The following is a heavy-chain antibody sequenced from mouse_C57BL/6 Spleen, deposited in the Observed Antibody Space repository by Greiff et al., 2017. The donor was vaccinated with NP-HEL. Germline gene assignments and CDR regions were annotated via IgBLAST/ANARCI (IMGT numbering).Heavy chain of an antibody. D-gene: IGHD1-1*01. CDR1: GYAFSSYW. CDR2: IYPGDGDT. V-gene: IGHV1-80*01. J-gene: IGHJ2*01. Sequence: VQLQESGAELVKPGASVKISCKASGYAFSSYWMNWVKQRPGKGLEWIGQIYPGDGDTNYNGKFKGKATLTADKSSSTAYMQLSSLTSEDSAVYFCARGFDYYGSSPDYWGQGTTLTVST. CDR3: ARGFDYYGSSPDY.